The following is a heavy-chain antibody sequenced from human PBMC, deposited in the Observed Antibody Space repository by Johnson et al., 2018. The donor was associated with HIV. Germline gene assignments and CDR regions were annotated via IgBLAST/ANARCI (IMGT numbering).Heavy chain of an antibody. Sequence: VQLVESGGGVVQPGRSLRLSCAASGFTFSSYAMHWVRQAPGKGLEWVAVIWYDGSNKYYADSVKGRFTISRDNSKNTLYLQMNSLRAEDTAVYYCARRSWALDAFDIWGQGTMVTVSS. J-gene: IGHJ3*02. CDR1: GFTFSSYA. V-gene: IGHV3-33*08. D-gene: IGHD1-26*01. CDR3: ARRSWALDAFDI. CDR2: IWYDGSNK.